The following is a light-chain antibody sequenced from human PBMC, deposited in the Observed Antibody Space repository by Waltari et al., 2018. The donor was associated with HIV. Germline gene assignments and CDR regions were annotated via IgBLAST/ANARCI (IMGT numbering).Light chain of an antibody. J-gene: IGKJ2*01. V-gene: IGKV3-20*01. CDR3: QQYGNSPYT. Sequence: IVLTQSPDTLSLSPGERATLSCRASQSISSTFLAWYQKKPGQAPRPRIYGASSRATGVPDRFTGGGSGTDFTLNVTRLEPEDFALYYCQQYGNSPYTFGQGTNLE. CDR2: GAS. CDR1: QSISSTF.